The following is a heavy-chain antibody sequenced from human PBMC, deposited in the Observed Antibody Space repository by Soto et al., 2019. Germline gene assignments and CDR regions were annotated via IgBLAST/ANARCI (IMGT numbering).Heavy chain of an antibody. CDR2: IIPIFGTA. CDR3: ARGGGGYQLLSNWFDP. Sequence: QVQLVQSGAEVKKPGSSVKVSCKASGGTFSSYAISWVRQAPGQGLEWMGGIIPIFGTANYAQKFQGRVTITADESTSTAYMDLSSLRSEDTAVYYCARGGGGYQLLSNWFDPWGQGTLVTVSS. CDR1: GGTFSSYA. V-gene: IGHV1-69*01. D-gene: IGHD2-2*01. J-gene: IGHJ5*02.